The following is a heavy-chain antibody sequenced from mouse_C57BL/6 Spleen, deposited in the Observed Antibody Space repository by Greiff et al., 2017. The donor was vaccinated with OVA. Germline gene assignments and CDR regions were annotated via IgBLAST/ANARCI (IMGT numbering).Heavy chain of an antibody. CDR2: ISYSGST. Sequence: EVKLMESGPGLAKPSQTLSLTCSVTGYSITSDYWNWIRKFPGNKLEYMGYISYSGSTNYNPSLKSRISITRDTSKNQYYLQLNSVTTEDTATYYCARSYGSSYLWYFDVWGTGTTVTVSS. J-gene: IGHJ1*03. D-gene: IGHD1-1*01. CDR1: GYSITSDY. CDR3: ARSYGSSYLWYFDV. V-gene: IGHV3-8*01.